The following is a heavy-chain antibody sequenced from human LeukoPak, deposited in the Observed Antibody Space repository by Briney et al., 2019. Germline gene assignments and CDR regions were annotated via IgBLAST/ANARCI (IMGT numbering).Heavy chain of an antibody. D-gene: IGHD4-17*01. J-gene: IGHJ4*02. Sequence: GGSLRLSCAASGFTFSSYSMNWVRQAPGKGLEWVSSISSSSSYIYCADSVKGRFTISRDNAKNSLYLQMNSLRAEDTAVYYCAKDNYYGDYEVTSIFGVDWGQGTLVTVSS. V-gene: IGHV3-21*01. CDR2: ISSSSSYI. CDR3: AKDNYYGDYEVTSIFGVD. CDR1: GFTFSSYS.